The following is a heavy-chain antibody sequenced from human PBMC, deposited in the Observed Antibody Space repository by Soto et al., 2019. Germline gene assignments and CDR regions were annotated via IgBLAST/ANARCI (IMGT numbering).Heavy chain of an antibody. D-gene: IGHD2-8*01. CDR3: ATPGCPRDYYYAMDV. Sequence: QVQLVQSGAEVKKPGSSVKVSCKAYGGTFSSYAISWVRQAPGQGLQWMGGIIPIFGTADHAQKFQGSVRITADPSTSTGQMELSSLSSEDTAVYYCATPGCPRDYYYAMDVWGQRTTVTVSS. CDR2: IIPIFGTA. J-gene: IGHJ6*02. V-gene: IGHV1-69*12. CDR1: GGTFSSYA.